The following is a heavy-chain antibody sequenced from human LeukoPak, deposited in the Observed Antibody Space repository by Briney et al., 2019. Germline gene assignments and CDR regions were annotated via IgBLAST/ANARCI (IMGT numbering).Heavy chain of an antibody. CDR1: GGTFSSYA. CDR3: ARGKFGYSSSWYGGEVDY. V-gene: IGHV1-69*13. CDR2: IIPIFGTA. Sequence: SVKVSCKASGGTFSSYAISWVRQAPGQGLEWMGGIIPIFGTANYAQKFQGRVTITADESTSTAYMELSSLRSEDTAVYYCARGKFGYSSSWYGGEVDYWGQGTLVTVSS. J-gene: IGHJ4*02. D-gene: IGHD6-13*01.